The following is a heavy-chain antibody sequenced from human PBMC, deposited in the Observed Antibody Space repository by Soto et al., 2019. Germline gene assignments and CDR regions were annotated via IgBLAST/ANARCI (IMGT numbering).Heavy chain of an antibody. Sequence: QVQLQESGPGLVKPSQTLSLNCPVSGGSINSGGYCWSWIRQHPGKGLDWIGCISYGGSTSYNPSLKSRVTISVDTSKNQFSLKLTSVTAADTAVYYCSRGLLVWGQGALITVSS. CDR1: GGSINSGGYC. CDR3: SRGLLV. J-gene: IGHJ4*02. V-gene: IGHV4-31*03. D-gene: IGHD2-15*01. CDR2: ISYGGST.